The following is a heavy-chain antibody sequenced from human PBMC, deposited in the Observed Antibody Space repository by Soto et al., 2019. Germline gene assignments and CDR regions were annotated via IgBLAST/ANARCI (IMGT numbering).Heavy chain of an antibody. D-gene: IGHD6-19*01. CDR3: ARDIYSSGWYGPFDP. J-gene: IGHJ5*02. CDR1: GFTFSSYS. Sequence: GGSLRLSCAASGFTFSSYSMNWVRQAPGKGLEWVSYISSSSSTIYYADSVKGRFTISRDNAKNSLYLQMNSLRAEDTAVYYWARDIYSSGWYGPFDPWGQGTLVTVSS. V-gene: IGHV3-48*01. CDR2: ISSSSSTI.